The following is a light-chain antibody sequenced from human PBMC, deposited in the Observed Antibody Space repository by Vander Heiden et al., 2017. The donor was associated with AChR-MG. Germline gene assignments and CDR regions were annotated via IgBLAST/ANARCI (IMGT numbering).Light chain of an antibody. Sequence: IAMTQSPDTLSVSPGDRATVSCKAGRSVNSNLAWYQQIPGQAPRLLISGASTRATGIPARFSGSGSGTDFTLTISSLQSEDFAVYYCQQYNFWPRTFGQGTKLDIK. V-gene: IGKV3-15*01. CDR2: GAS. CDR3: QQYNFWPRT. CDR1: RSVNSN. J-gene: IGKJ2*01.